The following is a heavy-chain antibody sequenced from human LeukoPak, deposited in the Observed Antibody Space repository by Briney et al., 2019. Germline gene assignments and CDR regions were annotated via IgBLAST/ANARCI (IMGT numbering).Heavy chain of an antibody. CDR2: INPSGGST. Sequence: ASVKVSCKASGYTFTGYYMHWVRQAPGQGLEWMGIINPSGGSTSYAQKFQGGVTMTRDTSTSTVYMELSSLRSEDTAVYYCARTEDYYYYMDVWGKGTTVTISS. V-gene: IGHV1-46*01. J-gene: IGHJ6*03. CDR3: ARTEDYYYYMDV. CDR1: GYTFTGYY.